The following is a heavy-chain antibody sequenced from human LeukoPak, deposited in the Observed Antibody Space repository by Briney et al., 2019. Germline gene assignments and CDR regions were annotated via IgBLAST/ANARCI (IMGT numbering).Heavy chain of an antibody. J-gene: IGHJ5*02. D-gene: IGHD2-15*01. Sequence: PSETLSLTCTVSGGFISSYYWSWIRQPPGKGLEWIGYIYYSGITNYNPSLKSRVTISVDTSKNQFSLKLSSVTAADTAVYYCALFGSWFDPWGQGTLVTVSS. CDR3: ALFGSWFDP. V-gene: IGHV4-59*01. CDR1: GGFISSYY. CDR2: IYYSGIT.